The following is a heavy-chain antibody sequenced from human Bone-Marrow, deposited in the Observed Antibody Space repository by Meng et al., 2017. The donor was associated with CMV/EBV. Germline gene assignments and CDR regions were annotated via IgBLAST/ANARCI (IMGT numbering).Heavy chain of an antibody. V-gene: IGHV4-59*01. Sequence: PETLSLTCTVSGGSISSYYWSWIRQPPGKGLEWIGSIYYSGSTNYNPSLKSRVTISVDTSKNQFSLKLSSVTAADTAVYYCARFGVVTQPFYYYGMDVWGQGTTVTFSS. D-gene: IGHD3-3*01. CDR1: GGSISSYY. CDR3: ARFGVVTQPFYYYGMDV. CDR2: IYYSGST. J-gene: IGHJ6*02.